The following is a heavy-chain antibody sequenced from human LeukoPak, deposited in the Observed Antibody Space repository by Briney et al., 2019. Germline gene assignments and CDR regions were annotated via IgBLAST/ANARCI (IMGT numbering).Heavy chain of an antibody. V-gene: IGHV4-59*01. Sequence: SETLSLTCTVSGGSISSYYWSWIRQPPGKGLEWIGYIYYSGSTNYNPSLKSRVTISVDTSKNQFSLKLSSVTAADTAVYYCARGAGEYKGMAHDYWGQGTLVTVSS. D-gene: IGHD2/OR15-2a*01. CDR3: ARGAGEYKGMAHDY. CDR2: IYYSGST. J-gene: IGHJ4*02. CDR1: GGSISSYY.